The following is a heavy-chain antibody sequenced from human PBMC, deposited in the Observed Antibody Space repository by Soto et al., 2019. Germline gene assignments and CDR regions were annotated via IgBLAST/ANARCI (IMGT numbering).Heavy chain of an antibody. CDR2: IYYSGTT. V-gene: IGHV4-31*03. CDR3: ARDDYGGNSGAFDI. Sequence: PSETLSLTCTVSGGSISTCGSYWSWIRQHPGKGLEWIVHIYYSGTTSYNPSIKSRVAISINTSNNQFSLKLSSVTAADTAVYYCARDDYGGNSGAFDIWGQGTMVTVSS. CDR1: GGSISTCGSY. J-gene: IGHJ3*02. D-gene: IGHD4-17*01.